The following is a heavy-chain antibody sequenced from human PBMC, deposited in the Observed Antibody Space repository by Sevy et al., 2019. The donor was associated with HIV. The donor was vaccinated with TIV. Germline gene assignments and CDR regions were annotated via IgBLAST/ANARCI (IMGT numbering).Heavy chain of an antibody. CDR2: IKSKVDGGTT. CDR3: ATDPIIVLMVTDGMDV. J-gene: IGHJ6*02. D-gene: IGHD2-8*01. V-gene: IGHV3-15*01. CDR1: GLTFTYAW. Sequence: GGSLRLSCAVSGLTFTYAWMSWVRQAPDKGLEWVGRIKSKVDGGTTDYGAPVKGRFTISRDDSKNTPYLQMNSLKTEDTAVYYCATDPIIVLMVTDGMDVWGQGTTVTVSS.